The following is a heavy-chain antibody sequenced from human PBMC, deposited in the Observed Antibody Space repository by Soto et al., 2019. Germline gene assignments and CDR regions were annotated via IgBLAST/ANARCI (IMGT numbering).Heavy chain of an antibody. J-gene: IGHJ1*01. CDR1: GFTFSSYA. V-gene: IGHV3-30-3*01. CDR2: ISYDGSNK. CDR3: VREPDCGGDCYPQYFQH. D-gene: IGHD2-21*02. Sequence: GGSLRLSCAASGFTFSSYAMHWVRQAPGKGLEWVAVISYDGSNKYYADSVKGRFTISRDNSKNTLYLQMNSLRAEDTAVYYCVREPDCGGDCYPQYFQHWGQGTLVTVSS.